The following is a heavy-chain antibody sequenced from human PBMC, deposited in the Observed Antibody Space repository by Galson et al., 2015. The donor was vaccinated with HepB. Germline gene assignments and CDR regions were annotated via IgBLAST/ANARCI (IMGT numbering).Heavy chain of an antibody. CDR3: AKDMIGSGSYRLPFDY. D-gene: IGHD3-10*01. V-gene: IGHV3-23*01. Sequence: SLRLSCAASGFTFSSYAMSWVRQAPGKGLEWVSAISGSGGSTYYADSVKGRFTISRDNSKNTLYLQMNSLRAEDTAVYYCAKDMIGSGSYRLPFDYWGQGTLVTVSS. CDR1: GFTFSSYA. CDR2: ISGSGGST. J-gene: IGHJ4*02.